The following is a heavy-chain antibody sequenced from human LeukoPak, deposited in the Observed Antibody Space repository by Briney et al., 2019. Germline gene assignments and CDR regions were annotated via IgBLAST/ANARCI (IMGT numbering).Heavy chain of an antibody. V-gene: IGHV3-74*01. J-gene: IGHJ5*02. CDR2: INSDGSSR. Sequence: GGSLRLSCAASGFIFSSYGMHWVRQAPGKGLVWVSRINSDGSSRHYADSVKGRFTISRDNAKNTLHLQMTSLRAEDTAVYYCARGYSNGWHNWFDPWGQGTLVTVSS. CDR1: GFIFSSYG. D-gene: IGHD5-12*01. CDR3: ARGYSNGWHNWFDP.